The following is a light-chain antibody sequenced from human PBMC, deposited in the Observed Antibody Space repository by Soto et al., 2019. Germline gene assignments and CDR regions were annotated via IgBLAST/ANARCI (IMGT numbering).Light chain of an antibody. CDR2: DAS. CDR3: QHYGSSLWT. J-gene: IGKJ1*01. CDR1: QSVSSY. V-gene: IGKV3-11*01. Sequence: EIVLTQSPATLSLSPGERATLSCRASQSVSSYLAWYQQKPGQAPRLLIYDASNRATGIPARFSGSGSGTDFTLTISRLEPEDFAVYYCQHYGSSLWTFGQGTTGDIK.